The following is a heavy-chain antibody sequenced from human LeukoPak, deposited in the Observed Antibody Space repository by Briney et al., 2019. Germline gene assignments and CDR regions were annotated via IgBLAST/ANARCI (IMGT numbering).Heavy chain of an antibody. V-gene: IGHV3-11*01. CDR1: GFTFSDYY. CDR2: ISSSGSTI. J-gene: IGHJ6*02. Sequence: PGGSLRLSYSASGFTFSDYYLSWIRQAPGKGLGGVSYISSSGSTIYYADSVKGRFTISRDNAKNSLYLQMNSLRAEDTAVYYCARDQGIADYGMDVWGQGTTVTVSS. CDR3: ARDQGIADYGMDV. D-gene: IGHD6-13*01.